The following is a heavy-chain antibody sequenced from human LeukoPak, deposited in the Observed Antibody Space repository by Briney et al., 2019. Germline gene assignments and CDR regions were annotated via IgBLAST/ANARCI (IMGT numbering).Heavy chain of an antibody. Sequence: SETLSLTCTVSGGSISSYYWSWIRQPPGKGLELIGYIYYSGSTNYNPSLKSRVTISVDTSKNQFSLKLSSVTAADTAVYYCARVVSDYYDSSGYLDYRGQGTLVTVSS. CDR3: ARVVSDYYDSSGYLDY. CDR1: GGSISSYY. J-gene: IGHJ4*02. V-gene: IGHV4-59*01. CDR2: IYYSGST. D-gene: IGHD3-22*01.